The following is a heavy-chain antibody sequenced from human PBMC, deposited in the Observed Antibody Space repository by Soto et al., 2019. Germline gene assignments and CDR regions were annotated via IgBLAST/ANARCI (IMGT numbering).Heavy chain of an antibody. J-gene: IGHJ6*02. D-gene: IGHD3-9*01. V-gene: IGHV4-4*02. CDR3: TRRKNDDIRFYYYYGLDV. CDR1: GGCSCSCTW. CDR2: IYHSGST. Sequence: PLVTISVTCAVSGGCSCSCTWCSWIRQPPGKGLEWIGEIYHSGSTNYNPSLKSRVTISVDKSKNTAYLQLNSLKTEDTAIYYCTRRKNDDIRFYYYYGLDVWGQGTTVTVSS.